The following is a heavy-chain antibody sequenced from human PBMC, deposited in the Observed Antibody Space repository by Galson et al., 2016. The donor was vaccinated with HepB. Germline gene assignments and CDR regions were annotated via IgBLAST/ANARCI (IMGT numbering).Heavy chain of an antibody. V-gene: IGHV3-48*02. CDR2: INHDSSAM. J-gene: IGHJ4*02. CDR1: GFTFSAYP. D-gene: IGHD7-27*01. CDR3: ARDINWGLDY. Sequence: SLRLSCAASGFTFSAYPMNWVRQAPGKGLEWVSHINHDSSAMNYALSMKDRFTISRDNAKNSLFLRMDSLRDEDPAVYYCARDINWGLDYWGQGILVTVSS.